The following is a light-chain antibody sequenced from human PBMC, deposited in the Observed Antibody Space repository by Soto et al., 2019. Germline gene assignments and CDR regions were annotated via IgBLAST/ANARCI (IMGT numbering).Light chain of an antibody. CDR1: QSFIDW. V-gene: IGKV1-5*03. CDR3: QQSFTTPLT. CDR2: QAS. Sequence: DIQMTQSPSTLSASVGDIVTSACGASQSFIDWLAWYQQKPGKAPKLLIYQASNLESGVPSRFSGSGSGTDFNLTINSLQPEDFATYFCQQSFTTPLTFGGGSKVDI. J-gene: IGKJ4*01.